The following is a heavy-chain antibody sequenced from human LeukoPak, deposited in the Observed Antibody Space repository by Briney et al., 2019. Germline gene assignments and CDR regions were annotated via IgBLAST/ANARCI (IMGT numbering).Heavy chain of an antibody. V-gene: IGHV1-46*01. CDR1: GYTFTSYY. CDR2: INPSGGST. CDR3: ALAARYYYYTMDV. Sequence: GALVKVSCKASGYTFTSYYMHWVRQAPGQGLEWMGIINPSGGSTSHTQKFQGRVTLTRDTSTSTVYMELSSLRSEDTAVYYCALAARYYYYTMDVWGQGTTVTVSS. D-gene: IGHD6-6*01. J-gene: IGHJ6*02.